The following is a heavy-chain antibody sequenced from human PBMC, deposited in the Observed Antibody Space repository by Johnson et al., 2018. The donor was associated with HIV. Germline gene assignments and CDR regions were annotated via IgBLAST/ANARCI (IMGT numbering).Heavy chain of an antibody. V-gene: IGHV3-30*04. Sequence: QVQLVESGGGVVQPGRSLRLSCAASGFTFSSYAMHWVRQAPGKGLEWVAVISYDGSNKYYADSVKGQFTISRDNSKNTLHLQMNSLRVEDTAMYYCARGPILEWLSGDGFDMWGQGTMVTVSS. CDR3: ARGPILEWLSGDGFDM. CDR1: GFTFSSYA. CDR2: ISYDGSNK. D-gene: IGHD3-3*01. J-gene: IGHJ3*02.